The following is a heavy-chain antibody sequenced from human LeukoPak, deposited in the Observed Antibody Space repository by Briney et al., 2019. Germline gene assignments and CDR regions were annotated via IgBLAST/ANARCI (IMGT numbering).Heavy chain of an antibody. V-gene: IGHV3-64D*06. CDR2: ITNNGGTT. D-gene: IGHD1-1*01. J-gene: IGHJ4*02. CDR1: GFTFSKSA. Sequence: AGGSLRLSCSASGFTFSKSAMHWVRQAPGKGLEYVSAITNNGGTTYYADSVKGRFTISRDNSKNTLFLQMSSLRAEDTAVYYCVKAYNWNVYSSGDYWGQGTLVTVSS. CDR3: VKAYNWNVYSSGDY.